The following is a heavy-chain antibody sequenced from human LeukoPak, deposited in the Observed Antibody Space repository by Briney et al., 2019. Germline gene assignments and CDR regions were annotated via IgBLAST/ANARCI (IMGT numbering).Heavy chain of an antibody. CDR1: GFTFSSYG. D-gene: IGHD6-13*01. V-gene: IGHV3-33*01. J-gene: IGHJ4*02. CDR3: ARDIGAAGTYYFDY. Sequence: GGSLRLSCAASGFTFSSYGMHWVRQAPGKGLEWVAVIWYDGSDKYYADSVKGRFTISRDNSKNTLYLQMNSLRAEDTAVYYCARDIGAAGTYYFDYWGQGTLVTVSS. CDR2: IWYDGSDK.